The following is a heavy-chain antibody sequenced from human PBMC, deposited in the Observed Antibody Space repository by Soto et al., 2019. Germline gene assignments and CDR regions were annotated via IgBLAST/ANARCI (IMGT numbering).Heavy chain of an antibody. J-gene: IGHJ6*02. CDR2: IYPGDSDT. D-gene: IGHD3-3*01. CDR1: GERVSSYW. Sequence: PRQAEPRSGEGSGERVSSYWSGSVHQIPGKGLEWLGIIYPGDSDTRYSPSFQGQVTISADKSISTAYLQWSSLKASDTAMYYCARLGYYDFWRGSYYYSGMDVCGQATTVT. CDR3: ARLGYYDFWRGSYYYSGMDV. V-gene: IGHV5-51*07.